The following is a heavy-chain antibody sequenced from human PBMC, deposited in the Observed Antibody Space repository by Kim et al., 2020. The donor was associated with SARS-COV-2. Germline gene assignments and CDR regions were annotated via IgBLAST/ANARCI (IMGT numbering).Heavy chain of an antibody. D-gene: IGHD6-13*01. CDR3: ATSIAAAGTGYYYYGMDV. J-gene: IGHJ6*02. CDR1: GYTFTSYY. Sequence: ASVKVSCKASGYTFTSYYMHWVRQAPGQGLEWMGIINPSGGSTSYAQKFQGRVTMTRDTSTSTVYMELSSLRSEDTAVYYCATSIAAAGTGYYYYGMDVWGQGTTVTVSS. V-gene: IGHV1-46*01. CDR2: INPSGGST.